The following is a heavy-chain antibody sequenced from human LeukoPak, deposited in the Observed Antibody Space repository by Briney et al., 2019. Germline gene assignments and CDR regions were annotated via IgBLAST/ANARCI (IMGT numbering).Heavy chain of an antibody. CDR3: ARDVIVEFDY. V-gene: IGHV3-48*01. D-gene: IGHD3-22*01. CDR1: GFTFSSYS. CDR2: ISSSSSTI. J-gene: IGHJ4*02. Sequence: GGSLRLSCAASGFTFSSYSMNWVRLAPGKGLEWVSYISSSSSTIYYADSVKGRSTISRDNAKNSLYLQMNSLRAEDTAVYYCARDVIVEFDYWGQGTLVTVSS.